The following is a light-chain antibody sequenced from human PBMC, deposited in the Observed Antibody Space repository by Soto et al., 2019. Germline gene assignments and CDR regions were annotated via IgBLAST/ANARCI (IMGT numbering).Light chain of an antibody. V-gene: IGLV6-57*03. CDR2: EDD. Sequence: NFMLTQPHSVSESPGKTVTISCTRSSGSIATNYVQWFQQRPGSAPIIVIYEDDQRPSGVPDRFSGSIDSFSNSASLTISGLQTEDEADYYCQSYDSSNHGVFGGGTKVTVL. J-gene: IGLJ3*02. CDR3: QSYDSSNHGV. CDR1: SGSIATNY.